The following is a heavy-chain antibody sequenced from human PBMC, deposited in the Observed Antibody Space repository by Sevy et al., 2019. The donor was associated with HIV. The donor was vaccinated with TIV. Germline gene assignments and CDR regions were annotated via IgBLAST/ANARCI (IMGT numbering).Heavy chain of an antibody. CDR3: ARAPSTNYFDD. J-gene: IGHJ4*02. V-gene: IGHV4-38-2*01. Sequence: SETLSLTCDVSGYSMSSGYVWGWIRQPPGGGLEWIGSVHHSGRPYYNPSLKSRVTISRDTSKNQFSMSLTSVTAADTAVYYCARAPSTNYFDDWGQGPLVTVSS. CDR2: VHHSGRP. CDR1: GYSMSSGYV.